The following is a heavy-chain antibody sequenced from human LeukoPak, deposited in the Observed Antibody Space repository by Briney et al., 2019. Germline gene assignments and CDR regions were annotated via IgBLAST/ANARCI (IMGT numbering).Heavy chain of an antibody. CDR2: ISGSGGST. V-gene: IGHV3-23*01. D-gene: IGHD6-13*01. Sequence: PGGSLRLSCAASGFTFSSDAMNWVRQARWKGLEWVSAISGSGGSTYYADSVKGRFTISRDNSKNTLYLQMNSLRAEDTAVYYCANGGYSSSWSPFDYWGQGTLVTVSS. CDR3: ANGGYSSSWSPFDY. CDR1: GFTFSSDA. J-gene: IGHJ4*02.